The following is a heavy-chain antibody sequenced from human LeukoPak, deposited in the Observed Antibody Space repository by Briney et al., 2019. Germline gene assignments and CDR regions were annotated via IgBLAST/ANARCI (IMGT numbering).Heavy chain of an antibody. V-gene: IGHV3-20*04. D-gene: IGHD1-26*01. CDR3: ARGGSYLSAFDI. CDR1: GFTFDDSG. J-gene: IGHJ3*02. CDR2: INWNGGST. Sequence: GSLRLSCAASGFTFDDSGMSWVRQAPGKGLEWVSTINWNGGSTGYADSVKGRFTISRDNSKNTLYLQMNSLRAEDTAVYYCARGGSYLSAFDIWGQGTMVTVSS.